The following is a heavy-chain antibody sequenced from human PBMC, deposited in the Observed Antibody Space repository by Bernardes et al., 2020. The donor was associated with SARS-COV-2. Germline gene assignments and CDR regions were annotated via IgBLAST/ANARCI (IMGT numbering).Heavy chain of an antibody. Sequence: GGSLRLSCAASGFTFSSYAMHWVRQAPGKGLEWVAVISYDGSNKYYADSVKGRFTIPRDNSKNTLYLQMNSLRAEDTAVYYCAGSLLWFGEERYWGQGTLVTVSS. CDR3: AGSLLWFGEERY. CDR2: ISYDGSNK. D-gene: IGHD3-10*01. CDR1: GFTFSSYA. J-gene: IGHJ4*02. V-gene: IGHV3-30-3*01.